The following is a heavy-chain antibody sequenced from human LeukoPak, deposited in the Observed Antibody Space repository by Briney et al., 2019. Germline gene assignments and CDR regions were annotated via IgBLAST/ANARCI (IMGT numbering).Heavy chain of an antibody. CDR3: ARVSKLGPDFDWLLYFDY. CDR1: GYTFTGYY. CDR2: INPNSGGT. J-gene: IGHJ4*02. D-gene: IGHD3-9*01. Sequence: GASVKVSCKASGYTFTGYYLHWMRQAPGQGLEWMGRINPNSGGTNYAQKFQDRVTMTRDTSISTAYMELSRLISDDTAVYYCARVSKLGPDFDWLLYFDYWGQGTLVTVSS. V-gene: IGHV1-2*06.